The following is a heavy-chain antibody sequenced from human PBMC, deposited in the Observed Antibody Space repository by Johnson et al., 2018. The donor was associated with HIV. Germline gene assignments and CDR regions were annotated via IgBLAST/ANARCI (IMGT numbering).Heavy chain of an antibody. CDR3: AAGGVAATAALDI. CDR1: EDYA. J-gene: IGHJ3*02. V-gene: IGHV3-9*01. D-gene: IGHD2-15*01. CDR2: ISWNSGSI. Sequence: EDYAMHWVRQAPGKGLEWVSGISWNSGSIGYADSVKCRFTISRDNAKNSLYLQMNSLRAEDTALYYCAAGGVAATAALDIWGQGTMVTVSS.